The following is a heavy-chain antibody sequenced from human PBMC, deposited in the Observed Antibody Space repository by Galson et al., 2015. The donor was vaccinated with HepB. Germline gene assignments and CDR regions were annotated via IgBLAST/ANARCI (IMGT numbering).Heavy chain of an antibody. CDR3: ARDQKAGARYSSGWYSYYFDS. CDR2: ISYDGSNK. D-gene: IGHD6-19*01. V-gene: IGHV3-30*03. Sequence: SLRLSCAASGFIFISYGMHWVRQAPGKGLEWVAVISYDGSNKDYADSVKGRFTISRDNSKNTLYLQLNSLRADDTSVYYCARDQKAGARYSSGWYSYYFDSWGQGTLVTVSS. J-gene: IGHJ4*02. CDR1: GFIFISYG.